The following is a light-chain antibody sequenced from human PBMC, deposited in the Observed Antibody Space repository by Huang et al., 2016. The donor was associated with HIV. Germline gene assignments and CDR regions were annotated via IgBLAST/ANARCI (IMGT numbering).Light chain of an antibody. CDR1: QSVSFD. J-gene: IGKJ1*01. V-gene: IGKV3-15*01. CDR2: GAS. CDR3: QQYNNWPWT. Sequence: EIVMTQSPATLSVSPGERATLSCRATQSVSFDLAWYQQSCGQAPRLLSYGASTRATGIPARFSGSGSGTEFTLTISSLQSEDFAVYYCQQYNNWPWTFGQGTKVEIE.